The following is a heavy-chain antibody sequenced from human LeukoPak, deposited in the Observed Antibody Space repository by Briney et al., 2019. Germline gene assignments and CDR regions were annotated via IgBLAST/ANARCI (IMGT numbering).Heavy chain of an antibody. Sequence: PGGSLRLSCAASGFTFSDYYMSWIRQAPGKGLEWVSYISSSSSYTNYADSVKGRFTISRDNAKNSLYLQMNSLRAEDTAMYYCARAYSGSYPDFDYWGQGTLVTVSS. D-gene: IGHD1-26*01. CDR3: ARAYSGSYPDFDY. CDR1: GFTFSDYY. J-gene: IGHJ4*02. CDR2: ISSSSSYT. V-gene: IGHV3-11*03.